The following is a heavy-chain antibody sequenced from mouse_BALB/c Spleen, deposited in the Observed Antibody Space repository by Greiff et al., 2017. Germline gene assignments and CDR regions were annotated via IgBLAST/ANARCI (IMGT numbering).Heavy chain of an antibody. D-gene: IGHD2-10*01. CDR3: ARSYYDPYYFDY. J-gene: IGHJ2*01. V-gene: IGHV5-17*02. Sequence: EVKVVESGGGLVQPGGSRKLSCAASGFTFSSFGMHWVRQAPEKGLEWVAYISSGSSTIYYADTVKGRFTISRDNPKNTLFLQMTSLRSEDTAMYYCARSYYDPYYFDYWGQGTTLTVSS. CDR1: GFTFSSFG. CDR2: ISSGSSTI.